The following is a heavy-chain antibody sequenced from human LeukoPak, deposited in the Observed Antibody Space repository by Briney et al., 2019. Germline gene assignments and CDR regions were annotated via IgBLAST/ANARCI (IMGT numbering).Heavy chain of an antibody. CDR2: IYSGGST. Sequence: GGSLRLSCAACGFTVSTNYMSWVRQAPGKGLEWVSVIYSGGSTYYADSVKGRFTISRDNSKNMLYLQMSSLRAEDAAVYYCARGSAYSHWGQGTLVTVSS. J-gene: IGHJ4*02. V-gene: IGHV3-66*02. D-gene: IGHD3-22*01. CDR1: GFTVSTNY. CDR3: ARGSAYSH.